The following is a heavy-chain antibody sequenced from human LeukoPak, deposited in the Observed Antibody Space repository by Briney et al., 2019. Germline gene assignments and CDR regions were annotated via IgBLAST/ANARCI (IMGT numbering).Heavy chain of an antibody. V-gene: IGHV3-23*01. CDR3: ASSYDSGWYGNYYYYGMDV. CDR1: GFTFSSYA. D-gene: IGHD6-19*01. CDR2: ISGSGGST. J-gene: IGHJ6*02. Sequence: GGSLRLPCAASGFTFSSYAMSWVRQAPGKGLEWVSAISGSGGSTYYADSVKGRFTISRDNSKNTLYLQMNSLRAEDTAVYYCASSYDSGWYGNYYYYGMDVWGQGTTVTVSS.